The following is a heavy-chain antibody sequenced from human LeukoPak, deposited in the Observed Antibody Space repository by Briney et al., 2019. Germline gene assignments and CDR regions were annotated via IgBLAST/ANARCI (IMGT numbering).Heavy chain of an antibody. CDR2: ISYDGSNK. D-gene: IGHD1-26*01. J-gene: IGHJ4*02. Sequence: GGSLRLSCAASGFTFSSYGMHWVRQAPGKGLEWVAVISYDGSNKYYADSVKGRFTISRDNSKNTLYLQMNSLRAEDTAVYYCAKVGATPYYFDYWGQGTLVTVSS. CDR3: AKVGATPYYFDY. CDR1: GFTFSSYG. V-gene: IGHV3-30*18.